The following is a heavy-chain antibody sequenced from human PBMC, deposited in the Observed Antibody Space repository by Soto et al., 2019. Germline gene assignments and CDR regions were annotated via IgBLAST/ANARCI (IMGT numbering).Heavy chain of an antibody. CDR3: ARGRPYYYDSSGYPDY. CDR1: GFTFSSYS. CDR2: ISSSSSTI. V-gene: IGHV3-48*02. J-gene: IGHJ4*02. Sequence: PGGSLRLSCSASGFTFSSYSMNWVRQAPGKGLEWVSYISSSSSTIYYADSVKGRFTISRDNAKNSLYLQMNSLRDEDTAVYYCARGRPYYYDSSGYPDYWGQGTLVTVSS. D-gene: IGHD3-22*01.